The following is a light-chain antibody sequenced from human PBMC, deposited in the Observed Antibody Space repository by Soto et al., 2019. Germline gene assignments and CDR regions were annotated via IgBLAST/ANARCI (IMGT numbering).Light chain of an antibody. V-gene: IGLV1-40*01. CDR3: QSYDSSLSSV. Sequence: QSVLTQPPSVSGAPGQRVTISCTGSSSNIGAGYDVHWYQQLSGTATKILIYGNSNRPSGVPDRFSGSKSGTSACLASTGLQAEDEADDYCQSYDSSLSSVFGTGTKVTVL. CDR1: SSNIGAGYD. CDR2: GNS. J-gene: IGLJ1*01.